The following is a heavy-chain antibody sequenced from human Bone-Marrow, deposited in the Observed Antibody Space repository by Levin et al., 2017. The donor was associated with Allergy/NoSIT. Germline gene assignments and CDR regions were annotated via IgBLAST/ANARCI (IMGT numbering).Heavy chain of an antibody. Sequence: ASVKVSCKASGYTFTSYYMHWVRQAPRQGLEWMGIINPSGGSTSYAQKFQGRVTMTRDTSTSTVYMELSSLRSEDTAVYYCARPNRGYCRSTSCPYYFDSWGQGTLVTVSS. J-gene: IGHJ4*02. CDR2: INPSGGST. CDR1: GYTFTSYY. V-gene: IGHV1-46*01. CDR3: ARPNRGYCRSTSCPYYFDS. D-gene: IGHD2-2*03.